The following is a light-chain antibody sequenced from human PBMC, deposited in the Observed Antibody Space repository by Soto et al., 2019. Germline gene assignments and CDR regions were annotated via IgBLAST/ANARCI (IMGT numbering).Light chain of an antibody. J-gene: IGLJ1*01. CDR1: STDVGGYNY. CDR2: EVS. V-gene: IGLV2-14*01. CDR3: DSYTSTATPTV. Sequence: QSVLAQPSCVSGSPGQSITISWAGTSTDVGGYNYVSWYQHHPGKGPKLIIYEVSNRPSGVSDRFSGSKSGNKASLIISNLEAEDESEYYCDSYTSTATPTVFATGPKANVL.